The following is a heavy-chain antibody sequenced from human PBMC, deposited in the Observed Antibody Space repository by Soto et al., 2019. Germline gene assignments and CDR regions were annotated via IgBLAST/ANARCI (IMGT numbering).Heavy chain of an antibody. Sequence: QVQLQQWGAGLLKPSETLSLTCAVYGGSFSGYYWSWIRQPPGKGLEWIGEINHSGSTNYNPSLKSRVTISVGTSKNQFSLKLSSVTAADTAVYYCASGFGGVIEKSAPFDYWGQGTLVTVSS. J-gene: IGHJ4*02. V-gene: IGHV4-34*01. CDR2: INHSGST. CDR3: ASGFGGVIEKSAPFDY. CDR1: GGSFSGYY. D-gene: IGHD3-16*02.